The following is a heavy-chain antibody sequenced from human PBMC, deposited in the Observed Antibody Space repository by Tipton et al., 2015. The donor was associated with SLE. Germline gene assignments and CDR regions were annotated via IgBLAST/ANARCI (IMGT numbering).Heavy chain of an antibody. V-gene: IGHV3-11*04. J-gene: IGHJ4*02. CDR1: GFTFSDNY. CDR3: AREGRAHKYFDY. CDR2: ISGSGSTL. Sequence: SLRLSCAASGFTFSDNYMSWIRQVPGKGLEWLSSISGSGSTLTYADSLKGRITISRDNANNLLYLQMNSLRAEDTAVYYCAREGRAHKYFDYWGQGTLVTVSS.